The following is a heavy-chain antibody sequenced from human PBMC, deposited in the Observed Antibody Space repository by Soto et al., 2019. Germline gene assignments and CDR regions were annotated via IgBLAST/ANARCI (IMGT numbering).Heavy chain of an antibody. CDR2: IKSKTDGGTT. J-gene: IGHJ3*02. CDR3: TTVDPDIVVVVAATREGAFDI. D-gene: IGHD2-15*01. CDR1: GFTFSNAW. Sequence: GGSLRLSCAASGFTFSNAWMSWVRQAPGKGLEWVGRIKSKTDGGTTDYAAPVKGRFTISRDDSKNTLYLQMNSLKTEDTAVYYCTTVDPDIVVVVAATREGAFDIWGQGTMVTVSS. V-gene: IGHV3-15*01.